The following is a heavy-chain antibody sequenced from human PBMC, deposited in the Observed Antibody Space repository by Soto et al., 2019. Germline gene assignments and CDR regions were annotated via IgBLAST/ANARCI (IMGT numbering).Heavy chain of an antibody. CDR3: ARERREFYSNRYYYYYMDV. D-gene: IGHD4-4*01. CDR2: ISAYNGNT. J-gene: IGHJ6*03. CDR1: GYTFTSYG. V-gene: IGHV1-18*01. Sequence: ASVKVSCKASGYTFTSYGISWVRQAPGQGLEWMGWISAYNGNTNYAQKFQGRVTMTTDTSTSTVYMELRSLRSDDTAVYYCARERREFYSNRYYYYYMDVWGKGTTVTVSS.